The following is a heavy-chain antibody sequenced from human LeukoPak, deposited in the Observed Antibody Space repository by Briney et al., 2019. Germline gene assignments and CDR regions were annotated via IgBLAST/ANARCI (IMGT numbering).Heavy chain of an antibody. CDR1: AGSVSSSDYY. D-gene: IGHD6-19*01. CDR3: ARYVASWLPSPCVFDY. Sequence: SETLSLTCTVSAGSVSSSDYYWGCIRQPPGRGLEWIRSIDDSVTTYYNPCVNSRVTIYVDTSKNQFALKLSSVTAADTAVYCCARYVASWLPSPCVFDYWGQGALVTVSS. CDR2: IDDSVTT. J-gene: IGHJ4*02. V-gene: IGHV4-39*01.